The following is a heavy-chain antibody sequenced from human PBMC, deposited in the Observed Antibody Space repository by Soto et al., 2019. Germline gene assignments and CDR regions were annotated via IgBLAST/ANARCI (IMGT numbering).Heavy chain of an antibody. D-gene: IGHD3-3*01. Sequence: ASVKVSCKASGYTFTSYDINWVRQATGQGLEWMGWMNPNSGNTGYAQKFQGRVTMTRNTSISTAYMELSSLRSEDTAVYYCARGSRFDYDFWSGYYRRSKYFDYWGQGTLVTVSS. CDR2: MNPNSGNT. CDR3: ARGSRFDYDFWSGYYRRSKYFDY. V-gene: IGHV1-8*01. CDR1: GYTFTSYD. J-gene: IGHJ4*02.